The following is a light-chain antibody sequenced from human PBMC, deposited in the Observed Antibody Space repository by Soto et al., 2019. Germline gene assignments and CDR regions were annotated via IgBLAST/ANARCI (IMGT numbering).Light chain of an antibody. CDR1: QSISRW. CDR3: HQYSGLYT. J-gene: IGKJ2*01. Sequence: DIQMTQSPSALSASVGDRVTITCRASQSISRWLAWYQQKPGKAPKLLIYKASSLQGGVPSRFSGSRSGTEFTLTISGLQPDDVATYYCHQYSGLYTFGQGTKLEI. V-gene: IGKV1-5*03. CDR2: KAS.